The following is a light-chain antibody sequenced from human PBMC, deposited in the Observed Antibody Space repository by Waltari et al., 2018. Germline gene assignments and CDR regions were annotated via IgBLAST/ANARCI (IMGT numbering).Light chain of an antibody. Sequence: IQMTPSPCSLSASVGARVTITCRASQSISSYLNWYQQKPGKAPKLLIYAASSLQSGVPSRFSGSGSGTDFTLTISSLQPEDFATYYCQQSYSTPLTFGGGTKVEIK. CDR1: QSISSY. V-gene: IGKV1-39*01. CDR2: AAS. CDR3: QQSYSTPLT. J-gene: IGKJ4*01.